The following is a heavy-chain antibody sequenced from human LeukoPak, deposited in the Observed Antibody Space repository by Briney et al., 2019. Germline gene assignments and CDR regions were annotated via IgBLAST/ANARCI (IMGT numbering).Heavy chain of an antibody. D-gene: IGHD4/OR15-4a*01. CDR1: GGSFSGYY. Sequence: SETLSLTCAVYGGSFSGYYWSWIRQPPGKGLEWIGRIYTGGSTNYNPSFKSRVTISIDKSKNQFSLKLTSVTAADSAVYYCARGPLLGDDYDPPFRYWGQGTLVTVSS. CDR3: ARGPLLGDDYDPPFRY. CDR2: IYTGGST. J-gene: IGHJ4*02. V-gene: IGHV4-59*10.